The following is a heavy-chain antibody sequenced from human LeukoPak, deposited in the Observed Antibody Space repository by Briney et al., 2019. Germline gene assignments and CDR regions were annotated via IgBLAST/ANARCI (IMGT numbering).Heavy chain of an antibody. Sequence: PSETLSLTCTVSGGSISSYYWSWIRQPPGKGLEWIGYIYYSGSTTYNPSLKSRVTISVDTSKNQFSLNLSSVTAADTAVYYCARDLLSTAGYFDYWGQGTPVTVSS. V-gene: IGHV4-59*01. CDR3: ARDLLSTAGYFDY. CDR1: GGSISSYY. CDR2: IYYSGST. D-gene: IGHD6-19*01. J-gene: IGHJ4*02.